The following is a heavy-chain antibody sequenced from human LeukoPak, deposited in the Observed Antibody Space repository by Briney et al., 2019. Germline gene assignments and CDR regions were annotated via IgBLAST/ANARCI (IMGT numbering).Heavy chain of an antibody. CDR1: GGTFSSYA. Sequence: SVKVSCKASGGTFSSYAISLVRQAPGQGLEWMGGIIPIFGTANYAQKFQGRVTITTDESTSTAYMELSSLRSEDTAVYYCARDLYYDFWSGQDWFDPWGQGTLVTVSS. CDR3: ARDLYYDFWSGQDWFDP. J-gene: IGHJ5*02. D-gene: IGHD3-3*01. V-gene: IGHV1-69*05. CDR2: IIPIFGTA.